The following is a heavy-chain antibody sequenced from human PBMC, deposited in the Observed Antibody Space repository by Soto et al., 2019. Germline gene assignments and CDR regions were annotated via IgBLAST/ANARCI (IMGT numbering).Heavy chain of an antibody. CDR3: ARRAPGFLFDY. D-gene: IGHD6-25*01. CDR1: GGSISSSSYY. V-gene: IGHV4-39*01. Sequence: QVQLQESGPGLVKPSETLSLTRTVSGGSISSSSYYWTWIRQPPGKGLEWIGSIFYSGSTYYSSSLKSRVTFSIDTSRNQFSLKLSSMTAADTAMYYCARRAPGFLFDYWGQGTLVTVSS. J-gene: IGHJ4*02. CDR2: IFYSGST.